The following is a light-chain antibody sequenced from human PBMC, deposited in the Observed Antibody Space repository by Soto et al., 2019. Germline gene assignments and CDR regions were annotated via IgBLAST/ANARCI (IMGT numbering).Light chain of an antibody. V-gene: IGKV1-9*01. CDR3: QQLNSYPIT. CDR2: AAS. CDR1: QGLSSD. J-gene: IGKJ5*01. Sequence: DIQLTQSPSFLSASVGDRVTITCRASQGLSSDLAWYQQKPGKAPKLLIYAASNLQSGVPSRFSGSGSGTEFPLTISSLQPEDFATYYCQQLNSYPITFGQGTRLEIK.